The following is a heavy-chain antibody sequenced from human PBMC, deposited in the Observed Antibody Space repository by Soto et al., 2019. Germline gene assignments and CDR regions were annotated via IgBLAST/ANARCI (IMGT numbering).Heavy chain of an antibody. CDR2: ISSSSSYI. D-gene: IGHD3-9*01. J-gene: IGHJ6*03. V-gene: IGHV3-21*01. Sequence: GGSLRLSCAASGFTFSSYSMNWVRQAPGKGLEWVSSISSSSSYIYYADSVKGRFTISRDNAKNSLYLQMNSLRAEDTAVYYCARAPILTGYYTDYYYYYMDVWGKGTTVTVSS. CDR1: GFTFSSYS. CDR3: ARAPILTGYYTDYYYYYMDV.